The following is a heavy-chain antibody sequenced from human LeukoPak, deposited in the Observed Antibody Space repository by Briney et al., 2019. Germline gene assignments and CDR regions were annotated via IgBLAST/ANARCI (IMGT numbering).Heavy chain of an antibody. CDR1: GFTFSSYG. J-gene: IGHJ6*02. CDR3: ARGWWTTDAYGYYYYGMDV. D-gene: IGHD3-10*01. CDR2: IWYDGSNK. V-gene: IGHV3-33*01. Sequence: GGSLRLSCAASGFTFSSYGMHWVRQAPGKGLEWVAVIWYDGSNKYYADSVKGRFTISRDNSKNTLYLQMNSLRAEDTAVYYCARGWWTTDAYGYYYYGMDVWGQGTTVTVSS.